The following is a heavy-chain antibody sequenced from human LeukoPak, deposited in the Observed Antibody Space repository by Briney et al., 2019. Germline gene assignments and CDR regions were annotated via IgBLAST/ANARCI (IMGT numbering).Heavy chain of an antibody. CDR1: GYSFTSYW. CDR3: ARPIAGYSYGTLDNWFDP. CDR2: IYPGDSDT. D-gene: IGHD5-18*01. Sequence: GESLKISCKGSGYSFTSYWIGWVRQMSGKGLEWMGIIYPGDSDTRYSPSFQGQVTISADKSISTAYLQWSSLKASDTAMYYCARPIAGYSYGTLDNWFDPWGQGTLVTVSS. J-gene: IGHJ5*02. V-gene: IGHV5-51*01.